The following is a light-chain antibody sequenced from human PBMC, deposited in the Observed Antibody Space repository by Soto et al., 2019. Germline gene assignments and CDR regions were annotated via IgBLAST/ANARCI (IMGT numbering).Light chain of an antibody. CDR3: TSYTSTNTLL. Sequence: QSALTQPASVSGSPGQSITMSCTGASSDIGAYDYVSLYQLHPGEAPKLLIYDVTNRPSGVSNRFSASKSGNSASLTISGLQAEDEADYYCTSYTSTNTLLFGGGTKLTVL. J-gene: IGLJ2*01. CDR2: DVT. V-gene: IGLV2-14*01. CDR1: SSDIGAYDY.